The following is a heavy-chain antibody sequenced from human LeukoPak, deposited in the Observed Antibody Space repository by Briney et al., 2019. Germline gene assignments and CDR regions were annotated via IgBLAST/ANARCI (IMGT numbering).Heavy chain of an antibody. J-gene: IGHJ4*02. V-gene: IGHV3-30*02. D-gene: IGHD3-22*01. Sequence: GGSLRLSCAASGFTFSNYGIHWVRQAPGKGLEWVAFIWYDGSNQYYADSVKGRFTISRDNSKNTLYLQMNSLRAEDTAVYYCATPYNYSFDNWGQGALVTVSS. CDR3: ATPYNYSFDN. CDR1: GFTFSNYG. CDR2: IWYDGSNQ.